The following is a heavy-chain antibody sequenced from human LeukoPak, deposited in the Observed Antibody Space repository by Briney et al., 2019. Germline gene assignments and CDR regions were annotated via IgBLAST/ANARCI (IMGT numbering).Heavy chain of an antibody. CDR2: ISSSSSYI. Sequence: GGSLRLSCAASGFTFSSYSMNWVRQAPGKGLEWVSSISSSSSYIYYADSMKGRFTISRDNAKNSLYLQMNSLRAEDTAVYYCARDGLASRGTSYYYYMDVWGKGTTVTVSS. CDR1: GFTFSSYS. CDR3: ARDGLASRGTSYYYYMDV. J-gene: IGHJ6*03. D-gene: IGHD3-16*01. V-gene: IGHV3-21*01.